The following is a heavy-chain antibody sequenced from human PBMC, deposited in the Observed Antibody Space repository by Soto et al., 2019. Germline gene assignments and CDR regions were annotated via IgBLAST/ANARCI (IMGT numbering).Heavy chain of an antibody. V-gene: IGHV4-4*02. CDR1: GGSISSSNW. D-gene: IGHD2-15*01. Sequence: SETLSLTCAVSGGSISSSNWWSWVRQPPGKGLEWIGEIYHSGSTNYNPSLKSRVTISVDKSKNQFSLKLSSVTAADTAVFYCAQGGTNCSGGSCYEFVFDYWGQGTLVTVSS. CDR2: IYHSGST. J-gene: IGHJ4*02. CDR3: AQGGTNCSGGSCYEFVFDY.